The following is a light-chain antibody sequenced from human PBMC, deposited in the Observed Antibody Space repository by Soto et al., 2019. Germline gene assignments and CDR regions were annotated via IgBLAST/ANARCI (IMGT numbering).Light chain of an antibody. CDR1: QRINSW. V-gene: IGKV1-5*01. J-gene: IGKJ5*01. CDR2: DAS. Sequence: DIQMTQSPSSVSASVVDRVTITCRASQRINSWLAWYQQRPGKAPKLLIYDASSLESGVPSRFSGSGSGTEFTLTISSLQPDDFATYYCQQYHTSSITFGQGTRREIK. CDR3: QQYHTSSIT.